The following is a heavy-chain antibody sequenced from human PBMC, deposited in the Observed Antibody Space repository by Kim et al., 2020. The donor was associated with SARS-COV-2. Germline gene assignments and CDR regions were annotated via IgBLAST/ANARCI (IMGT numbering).Heavy chain of an antibody. V-gene: IGHV4-39*01. D-gene: IGHD6-19*01. J-gene: IGHJ5*01. CDR3: ARNAGGKQWLVLGVRGFDS. CDR2: IYYSGSA. CDR1: GGSITSYSYY. Sequence: SETLSLTCTVSGGSITSYSYYWGWIRQPPGKGLEWIWSIYYSGSAYSNPSLNSRVTISVDTSKNQFSLKLTSVTAADTAVYYCARNAGGKQWLVLGVRGFDSWGQGTLVTVSS.